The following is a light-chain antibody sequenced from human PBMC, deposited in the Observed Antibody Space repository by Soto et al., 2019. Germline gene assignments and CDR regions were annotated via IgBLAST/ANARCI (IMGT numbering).Light chain of an antibody. V-gene: IGKV3-20*01. Sequence: EIVLTQSPGTLSLSPGERATLSCRASQSVGKNYLAWFQQKPAQAPRLLIYGASSRATGIPDRFSGSASGTDVTLTITRLEPEDFAIYYCQQYASSPITFGQGTRLEIK. CDR1: QSVGKNY. CDR3: QQYASSPIT. J-gene: IGKJ5*01. CDR2: GAS.